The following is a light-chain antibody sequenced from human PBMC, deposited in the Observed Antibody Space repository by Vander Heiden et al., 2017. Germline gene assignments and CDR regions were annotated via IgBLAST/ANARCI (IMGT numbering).Light chain of an antibody. CDR1: QSISNF. V-gene: IGKV1-39*01. CDR2: AAS. J-gene: IGKJ2*01. CDR3: QQSFRTPYP. Sequence: DIQLTQSSSSLSASVGDRVTITCRASQSISNFLNWYQLKPGNAPKLLIYAASNLQTGAPSRFSASGYGIDFTLTISSLQPEDFATYYCQQSFRTPYPFGQGTKLNIK.